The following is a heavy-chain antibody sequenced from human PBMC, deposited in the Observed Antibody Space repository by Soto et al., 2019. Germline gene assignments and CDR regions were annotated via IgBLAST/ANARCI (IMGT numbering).Heavy chain of an antibody. CDR3: ARGKGDAPYYYLDV. CDR1: GFTFSTYN. CDR2: ISSGGTTT. V-gene: IGHV3-48*01. D-gene: IGHD3-16*01. Sequence: EVQLVESGGDLVQPGGSLRLSCAASGFTFSTYNMNWVRQAPGKGLEWLSYISSGGTTTYYADSVEGRFTISRDNAKNSLHLQMNSLRAEDTAVYYCARGKGDAPYYYLDVWGRGTTVTVSS. J-gene: IGHJ6*03.